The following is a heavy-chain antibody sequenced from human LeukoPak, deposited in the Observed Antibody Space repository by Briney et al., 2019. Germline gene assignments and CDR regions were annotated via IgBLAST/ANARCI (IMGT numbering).Heavy chain of an antibody. CDR1: GGSISSHY. D-gene: IGHD3-22*01. Sequence: PSETLSLTCTVSGGSISSHYWSWLRQPPGKGLEWIGYIYNSGSTNYNPSLKSRLTISIDTSKNQFLLKLTSVTAAEDAVYYYWGGSFDTSDYNYIGFDYWGQGTLVTVSS. J-gene: IGHJ4*02. CDR2: IYNSGST. V-gene: IGHV4-59*11. CDR3: WGGSFDTSDYNYIGFDY.